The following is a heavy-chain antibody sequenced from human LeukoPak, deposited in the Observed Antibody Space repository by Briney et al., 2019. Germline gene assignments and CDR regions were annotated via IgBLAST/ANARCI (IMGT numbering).Heavy chain of an antibody. CDR1: GFTFSSYS. CDR3: ARDKPPDFWSGSPFDY. Sequence: PGGSLRLSCAASGFTFSSYSMNWVRQAPGKGLEWVSSISSSSSYIYYADSVKGRFTISRDNAKNSLYLQMNSLRAEDTAVYYCARDKPPDFWSGSPFDYWGQGTLVTVSS. V-gene: IGHV3-21*01. CDR2: ISSSSSYI. J-gene: IGHJ4*02. D-gene: IGHD3-3*01.